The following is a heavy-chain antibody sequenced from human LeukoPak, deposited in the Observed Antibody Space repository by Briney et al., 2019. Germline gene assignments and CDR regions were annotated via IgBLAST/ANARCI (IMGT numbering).Heavy chain of an antibody. Sequence: ASVKVSCKASGYTFTGYYMHWVRQAPGQGLEWMGWINPNSGGTNYAQKFQCRVTMTRDTSISTAYMELSRLRSDDTAVYYCARDLGCSSTSCYNYWFDPWGQGTLVTVSS. V-gene: IGHV1-2*02. CDR2: INPNSGGT. J-gene: IGHJ5*02. D-gene: IGHD2-2*02. CDR1: GYTFTGYY. CDR3: ARDLGCSSTSCYNYWFDP.